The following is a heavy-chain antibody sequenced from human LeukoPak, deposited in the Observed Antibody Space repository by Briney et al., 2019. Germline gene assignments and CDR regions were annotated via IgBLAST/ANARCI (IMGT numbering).Heavy chain of an antibody. CDR1: GGSISSGSYY. J-gene: IGHJ2*01. CDR3: AREGRWSRYFDL. D-gene: IGHD5-24*01. V-gene: IGHV4-61*02. CDR2: IYTSGST. Sequence: KSSQTLSLTCTVSGGSISSGSYYWSWIRQPAGKGLEWIGRIYTSGSTNYNPSLKSRVTISVDTSKNQFSLKLSSVTAADTAVYYCAREGRWSRYFDLWGRGTLVTVSS.